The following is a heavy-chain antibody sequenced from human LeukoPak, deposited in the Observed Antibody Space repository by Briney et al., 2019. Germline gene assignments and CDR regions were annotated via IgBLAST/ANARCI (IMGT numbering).Heavy chain of an antibody. Sequence: ASVKVSCKASGYTFTGYYMHWVRQAPGQGLEWMGWINPNSGGTNYAQKFQGWVTMTRDTSISTAYMELSRLRSDDTAVYYCAREGIAAAGKGGFFDYWGQGALVTVSS. CDR3: AREGIAAAGKGGFFDY. V-gene: IGHV1-2*04. J-gene: IGHJ4*02. D-gene: IGHD6-13*01. CDR2: INPNSGGT. CDR1: GYTFTGYY.